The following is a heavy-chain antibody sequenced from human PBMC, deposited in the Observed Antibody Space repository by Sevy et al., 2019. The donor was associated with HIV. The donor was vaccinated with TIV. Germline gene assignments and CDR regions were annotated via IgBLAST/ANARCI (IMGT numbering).Heavy chain of an antibody. CDR3: ARGGYCSSTSCYRDYYYYYGMDV. CDR1: GFSFSSDA. D-gene: IGHD2-2*01. CDR2: VSASGGST. Sequence: GGSLRLSCVGSGFSFSSDAMSWVRQAPGKGLQWVATVSASGGSTYYADSVRGRFSITRDNSKNTLYVKMNSLRAEDTAVYYCARGGYCSSTSCYRDYYYYYGMDVWGQGTTVTVSS. V-gene: IGHV3-23*01. J-gene: IGHJ6*02.